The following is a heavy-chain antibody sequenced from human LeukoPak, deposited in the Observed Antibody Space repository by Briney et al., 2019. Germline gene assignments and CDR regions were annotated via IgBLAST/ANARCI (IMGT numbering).Heavy chain of an antibody. D-gene: IGHD5-24*01. CDR2: IIPIFGTA. J-gene: IGHJ4*02. Sequence: SVKVSCKASGGTFSSYAISWVRQAPGQGLEWMGRIIPIFGTANYAQKFQGRVTITTDESTSTAYMELSSLRSEDTAVYYCARGRGDGYNALDYWGQGTLVTVSS. CDR1: GGTFSSYA. CDR3: ARGRGDGYNALDY. V-gene: IGHV1-69*05.